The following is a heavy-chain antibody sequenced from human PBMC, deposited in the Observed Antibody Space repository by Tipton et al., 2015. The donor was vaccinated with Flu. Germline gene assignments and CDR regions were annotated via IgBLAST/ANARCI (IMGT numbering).Heavy chain of an antibody. V-gene: IGHV3-11*04. Sequence: SLRLSCAASGFTFGDYYMSWIRQAPGKGLEWVSYIGGSGSFIYYADSVKGRFTISRDNAKKSLFLQMNNLRADDTALYYCARVGADYGGNSGGFDIWGQGTLVTVSS. D-gene: IGHD4-23*01. CDR1: GFTFGDYY. CDR3: ARVGADYGGNSGGFDI. J-gene: IGHJ3*02. CDR2: IGGSGSFI.